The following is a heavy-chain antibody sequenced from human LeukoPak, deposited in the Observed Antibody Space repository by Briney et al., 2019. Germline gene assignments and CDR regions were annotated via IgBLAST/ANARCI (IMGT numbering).Heavy chain of an antibody. CDR3: AIRYSGSYNDY. CDR2: IYPGDSDT. V-gene: IGHV5-51*01. Sequence: GESLKISCKGYGYSFTNYWIGWVRQMPGKGLEWMGIIYPGDSDTRYSPSFQGQVTISADKSISTAYLQWSGLKASDTAMYYCAIRYSGSYNDYWGQGTQVTVSS. CDR1: GYSFTNYW. D-gene: IGHD1-26*01. J-gene: IGHJ4*02.